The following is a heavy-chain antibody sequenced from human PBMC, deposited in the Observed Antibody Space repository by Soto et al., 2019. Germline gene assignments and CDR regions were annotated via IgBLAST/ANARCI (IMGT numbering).Heavy chain of an antibody. Sequence: LSLTCTVSGGSMSDYFWTWIRLPAGKRLEWIGRKSISGSTDYNPSLKGRASMSVDTSKNQFSLRLISVTAADTALYYCARSLGSAAGWSFDIWGQGILVTVSS. D-gene: IGHD3-16*01. CDR1: GGSMSDYF. V-gene: IGHV4-4*07. CDR2: KSISGST. CDR3: ARSLGSAAGWSFDI. J-gene: IGHJ4*02.